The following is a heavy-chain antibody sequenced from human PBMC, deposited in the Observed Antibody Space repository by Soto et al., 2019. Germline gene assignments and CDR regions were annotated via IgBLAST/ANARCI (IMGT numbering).Heavy chain of an antibody. V-gene: IGHV1-69*12. J-gene: IGHJ5*02. CDR3: AASGNGSGILLDWFGP. CDR2: IIPIFGTA. Sequence: QVQLVQSGAEVKKPGSSVKVSCKASGGTFSSYAISWVRQAPGQGLEWMGGIIPIFGTANYAQKFQGRVTITADESTSTAYKELRSLRSEDTAVYYCAASGNGSGILLDWFGPWGQGTLVTVAS. CDR1: GGTFSSYA. D-gene: IGHD3-10*01.